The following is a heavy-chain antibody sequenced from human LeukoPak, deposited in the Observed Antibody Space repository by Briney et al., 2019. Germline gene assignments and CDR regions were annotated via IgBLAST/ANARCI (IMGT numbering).Heavy chain of an antibody. CDR2: IYNGGNT. V-gene: IGHV4-59*08. CDR1: GVSINTYY. J-gene: IGHJ4*02. CDR3: ARHAGSYYPFPFDY. D-gene: IGHD1-26*01. Sequence: SETLSLTCTVSGVSINTYYASWIRQAPGKGLEFIGFIYNGGNTNYNPPLKSRATISVDTSNNQFSLRLTSVTAADTAVYYCARHAGSYYPFPFDYWGQGTLVTVSS.